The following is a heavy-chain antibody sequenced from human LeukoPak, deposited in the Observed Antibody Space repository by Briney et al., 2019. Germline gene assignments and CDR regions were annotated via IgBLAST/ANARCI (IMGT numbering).Heavy chain of an antibody. Sequence: PGGSLRLSCAASGFTFSSYSMNWVRQAPGKGLEWVSAISGSGGSTYYADSVKGRFTISRDNSKNTLYLQMNSLRAEDTAVYYCANQVVTAQPSDYWGQGTLVTVSS. CDR3: ANQVVTAQPSDY. CDR2: ISGSGGST. CDR1: GFTFSSYS. J-gene: IGHJ4*02. V-gene: IGHV3-23*01. D-gene: IGHD2-21*02.